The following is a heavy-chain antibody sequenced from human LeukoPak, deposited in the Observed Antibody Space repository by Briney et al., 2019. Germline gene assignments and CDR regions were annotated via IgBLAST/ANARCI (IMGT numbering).Heavy chain of an antibody. CDR3: ARDDTYYDILTGKRGFDF. CDR2: INPNSGGT. CDR1: GYTFTGYY. D-gene: IGHD3-9*01. V-gene: IGHV1-2*02. J-gene: IGHJ4*02. Sequence: SVKVSCKASGYTFTGYYIHWVRQAPGQGPEGMGWINPNSGGTNYAQKFQGRVTMTRDTSISTAYMELRRLRSDDTSVYYCARDDTYYDILTGKRGFDFWGRGTLVTVSS.